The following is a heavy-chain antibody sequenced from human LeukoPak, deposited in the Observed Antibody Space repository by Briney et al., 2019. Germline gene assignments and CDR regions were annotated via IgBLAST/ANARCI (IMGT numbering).Heavy chain of an antibody. V-gene: IGHV1-2*02. CDR2: INPNSGGT. Sequence: ASVKVSCKAAGYTFIGNFMHWVRQAPGQGLEWMGWINPNSGGTQYAERFQGRVTMTRDTSINTAYMELSGLTSDDTVVYYCVRVYSGYENFDYWGQGTLVTVSS. D-gene: IGHD5-12*01. J-gene: IGHJ4*02. CDR3: VRVYSGYENFDY. CDR1: GYTFIGNF.